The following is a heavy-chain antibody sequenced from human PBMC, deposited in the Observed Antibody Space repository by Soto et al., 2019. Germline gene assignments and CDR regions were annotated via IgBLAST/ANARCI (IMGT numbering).Heavy chain of an antibody. Sequence: PGGSLRLSCAASGFTFSSYVMSWVRQAPGKGLEWVSAISGSSGSTYYADSVKGRFTISRDNSKNTLYLQMNSLRAEDTAVYYCAKAYDYYDNSGYIYWGQGTLVTVSS. D-gene: IGHD3-22*01. CDR3: AKAYDYYDNSGYIY. CDR1: GFTFSSYV. CDR2: ISGSSGST. J-gene: IGHJ4*02. V-gene: IGHV3-23*01.